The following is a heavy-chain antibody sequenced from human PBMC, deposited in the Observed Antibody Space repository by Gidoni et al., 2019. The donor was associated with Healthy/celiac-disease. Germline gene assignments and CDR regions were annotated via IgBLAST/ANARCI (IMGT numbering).Heavy chain of an antibody. J-gene: IGHJ3*02. CDR2: IYYSGST. Sequence: QVQLQESGPGLVKPSETLSLTCTVPGGSISSYYWRWIRQPPGKGLEWIGYIYYSGSTNYNPSLKSRVTISVDTSKNQFSLKLSSVTAADTAVYYCARDGQGGNAFDIWGQGTMVTVSS. CDR1: GGSISSYY. D-gene: IGHD3-16*01. CDR3: ARDGQGGNAFDI. V-gene: IGHV4-59*01.